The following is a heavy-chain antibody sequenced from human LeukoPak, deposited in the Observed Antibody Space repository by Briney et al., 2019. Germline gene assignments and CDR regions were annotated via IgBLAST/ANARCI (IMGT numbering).Heavy chain of an antibody. J-gene: IGHJ6*02. V-gene: IGHV4-59*01. CDR2: IYYSGST. Sequence: SETLSLTCTVSGGSISSYYWSWIRQPPGKGLEWIGYIYYSGSTNYNPSLKRRVTISVDTSKNQFSLKLSSVTAADTAVYYCARGRFVELLYRFYYYYGMDVWGQGTTVTVSS. D-gene: IGHD3-10*01. CDR1: GGSISSYY. CDR3: ARGRFVELLYRFYYYYGMDV.